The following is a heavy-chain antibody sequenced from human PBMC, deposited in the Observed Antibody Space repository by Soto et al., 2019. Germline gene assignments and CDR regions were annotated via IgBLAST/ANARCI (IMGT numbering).Heavy chain of an antibody. Sequence: GGSLRLSCAASGFTFSSYAMSWVRQAPGKGLEWVSAISGSGGSTYYADSVKGRFTISRDNSKNTLYLQMNSLRAEDTAVYYCALLHLNWGHVRPDFVYWGQGTLVTVYS. CDR1: GFTFSSYA. J-gene: IGHJ4*02. CDR2: ISGSGGST. CDR3: ALLHLNWGHVRPDFVY. D-gene: IGHD7-27*01. V-gene: IGHV3-23*01.